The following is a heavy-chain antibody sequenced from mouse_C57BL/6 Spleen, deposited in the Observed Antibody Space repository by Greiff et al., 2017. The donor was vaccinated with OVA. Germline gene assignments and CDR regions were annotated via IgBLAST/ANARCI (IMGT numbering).Heavy chain of an antibody. V-gene: IGHV1-82*01. Sequence: VQLQQSGPELVKPGASVKISCKASGYAFNSSWMNWVKQRPGKGLEWIGRIYPGDGDTNYNGKFKGKATLTADKSSSTAYMQLSSLTSEDSAVYFCANYDPYYYAMDYWGQGTSVTVSS. CDR2: IYPGDGDT. CDR3: ANYDPYYYAMDY. J-gene: IGHJ4*01. CDR1: GYAFNSSW. D-gene: IGHD2-4*01.